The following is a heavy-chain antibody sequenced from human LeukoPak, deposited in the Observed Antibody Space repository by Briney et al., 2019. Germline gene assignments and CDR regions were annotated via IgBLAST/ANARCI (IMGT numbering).Heavy chain of an antibody. CDR1: GFTFSFYS. CDR2: IGSNGITT. J-gene: IGHJ3*01. Sequence: TGGSLRLSCEASGFTFSFYSMTWVRQAPGKRLEWISYIGSNGITTHYADSVEGRFTISRDNAKNSLYLQMNSLTADDAAFYYCAKDQGPYCTTDSSGAIDAWGAGTLVTVSS. CDR3: AKDQGPYCTTDSSGAIDA. V-gene: IGHV3-48*01. D-gene: IGHD2-8*01.